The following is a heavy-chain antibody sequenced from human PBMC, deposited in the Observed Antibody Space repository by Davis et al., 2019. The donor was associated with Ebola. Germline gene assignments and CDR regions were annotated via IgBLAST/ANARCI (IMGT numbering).Heavy chain of an antibody. J-gene: IGHJ4*02. V-gene: IGHV3-7*03. CDR3: ATFLEQWLAY. CDR2: IRPDGSEE. D-gene: IGHD6-19*01. Sequence: GESLKISCAASGFTFTNYWMSWVRQAPGQGLAWVANIRPDGSEEQYVDSLKGRIPISRDNAKNSLYLQVNSLRDEDTAVYYCATFLEQWLAYWGQGTLVTVSS. CDR1: GFTFTNYW.